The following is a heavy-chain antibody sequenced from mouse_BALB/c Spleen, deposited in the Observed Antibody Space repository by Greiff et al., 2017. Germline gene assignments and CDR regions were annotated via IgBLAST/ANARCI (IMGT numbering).Heavy chain of an antibody. D-gene: IGHD1-2*01. J-gene: IGHJ3*01. CDR3: ARDYYGYAFAY. CDR1: GYTFTDYA. Sequence: VKLQQSGAELVRPGVSVKISCKGSGYTFTDYAMHWVKQSHAKSLEWIGVISTYYGDASYNQKFKGKATMTVDKSSSTAYMELARLTSEDSAIYYCARDYYGYAFAYWGQGTLVTVSA. CDR2: ISTYYGDA. V-gene: IGHV1S137*01.